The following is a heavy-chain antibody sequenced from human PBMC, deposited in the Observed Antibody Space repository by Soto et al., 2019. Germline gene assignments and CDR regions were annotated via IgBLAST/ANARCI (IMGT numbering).Heavy chain of an antibody. J-gene: IGHJ5*02. Sequence: QVQLVQSGAEVKKPGASVKVSCKASGYTFRTYGINWVRQAPGQGLEWMGWISVDNGNTNYAPNLQGRVTMTTDTSTSTAYMELRSLTSDDTAVYYCARGARVDYNDKFSWLDPWGQGTLVTVSS. V-gene: IGHV1-18*01. D-gene: IGHD3-22*01. CDR1: GYTFRTYG. CDR3: ARGARVDYNDKFSWLDP. CDR2: ISVDNGNT.